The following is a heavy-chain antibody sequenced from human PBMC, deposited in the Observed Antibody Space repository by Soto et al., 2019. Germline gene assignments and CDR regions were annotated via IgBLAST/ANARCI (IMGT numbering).Heavy chain of an antibody. CDR2: IKQDGDEK. D-gene: IGHD2-15*01. Sequence: VQLVESGGGLVQPGGSLRLSCGASGFTFSSYWMSWVRQAPGKGLEWVANIKQDGDEKYYVDSVKGRFTISRDNAKNSLDLQMNSLRAEDTAVYYCARVYCSDACCYSPDDAFDFWGQGTMVSVSS. CDR3: ARVYCSDACCYSPDDAFDF. J-gene: IGHJ3*01. V-gene: IGHV3-7*01. CDR1: GFTFSSYW.